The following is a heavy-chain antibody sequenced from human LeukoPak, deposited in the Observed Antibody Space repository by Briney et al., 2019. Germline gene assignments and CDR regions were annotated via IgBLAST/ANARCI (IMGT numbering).Heavy chain of an antibody. J-gene: IGHJ3*02. CDR1: GGSISSSSYY. CDR2: IYYSGST. Sequence: SETLSLTCTVSGGSISSSSYYWGWIRQPPGKGLEWIGSIYYSGSTYYNPSLKSRVTISVDTSKNQFSLRLSSVTAADTAVYYCARDLWRIMITFDAFDIWGQGTMVTVSS. CDR3: ARDLWRIMITFDAFDI. V-gene: IGHV4-39*07. D-gene: IGHD3-16*01.